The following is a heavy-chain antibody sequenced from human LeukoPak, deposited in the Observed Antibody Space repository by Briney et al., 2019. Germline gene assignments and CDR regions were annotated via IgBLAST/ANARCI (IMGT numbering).Heavy chain of an antibody. J-gene: IGHJ4*02. CDR3: AKDCSSTSCPTSDY. Sequence: GGSLRLSCAASGFTFSSYAMSWVRQAPGKGLEWFSAISGSGVSTYYADSVKGRFTISRDNSKNTLYLQMNSLRAEDTAVYYCAKDCSSTSCPTSDYWGQGTLVTVSS. CDR2: ISGSGVST. V-gene: IGHV3-23*01. CDR1: GFTFSSYA. D-gene: IGHD2-2*01.